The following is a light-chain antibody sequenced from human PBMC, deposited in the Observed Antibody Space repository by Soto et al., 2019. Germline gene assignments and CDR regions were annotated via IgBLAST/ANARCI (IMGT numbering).Light chain of an antibody. CDR3: QQSYDTPLT. J-gene: IGKJ1*01. CDR1: QSISAY. V-gene: IGKV1-39*01. Sequence: DIQMTQSPSSLSASLGGRVTITCGASQSISAYVNWYQQRPGKAPKLLLYDVSRLQDGVPSRFSGSGSGSVFTLTISSLQREDFATYFCQQSYDTPLTFGQGTKV. CDR2: DVS.